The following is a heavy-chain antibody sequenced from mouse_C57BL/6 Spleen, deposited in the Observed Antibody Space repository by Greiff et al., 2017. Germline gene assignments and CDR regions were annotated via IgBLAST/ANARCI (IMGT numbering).Heavy chain of an antibody. Sequence: QVQLQQPGAELVMPGASVKLSCKASGYTFTSYWMHWVKPRPGQGLEWIGEIDPSDSYTNYNQKFKGKSTLTVDKSSSTAYMQLSSLTSEDSAVYYCARWGYYGSSLYFDYWGQGTTLTVSS. CDR1: GYTFTSYW. V-gene: IGHV1-69*01. CDR2: IDPSDSYT. D-gene: IGHD1-1*01. CDR3: ARWGYYGSSLYFDY. J-gene: IGHJ2*01.